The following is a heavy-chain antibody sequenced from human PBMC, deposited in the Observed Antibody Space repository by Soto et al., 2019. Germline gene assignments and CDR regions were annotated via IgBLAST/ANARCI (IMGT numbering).Heavy chain of an antibody. Sequence: EVQLLESGGGLVQPGGSLRLSCAASGFTFNNYAMSWVRQAPGKGLEWVSALSATGASPYYADSVRGRFTISRDNRKNTVYLQMNGLRVEDTAIYYCAKPLDTAMARLDVLDWGQGTLVTVSS. CDR1: GFTFNNYA. J-gene: IGHJ4*02. CDR3: AKPLDTAMARLDVLD. V-gene: IGHV3-23*01. D-gene: IGHD5-18*01. CDR2: LSATGASP.